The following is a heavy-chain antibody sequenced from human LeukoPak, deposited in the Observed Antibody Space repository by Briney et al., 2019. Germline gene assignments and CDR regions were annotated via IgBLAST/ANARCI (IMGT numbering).Heavy chain of an antibody. V-gene: IGHV5-51*01. CDR1: GYSFTSYW. D-gene: IGHD2-21*01. CDR3: ARSGGIYCGGDCYLGY. J-gene: IGHJ4*02. CDR2: IYPGDSDT. Sequence: GESLEISCKGSGYSFTSYWIGWVRPMPGKGLEWMGIIYPGDSDTRYSPSFQGQVTISADKSISTAYLQWSSLKASDTAMYYCARSGGIYCGGDCYLGYWGQGTLVTVSS.